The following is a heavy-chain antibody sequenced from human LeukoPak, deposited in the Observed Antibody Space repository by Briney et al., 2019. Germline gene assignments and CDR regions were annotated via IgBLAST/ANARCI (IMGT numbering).Heavy chain of an antibody. D-gene: IGHD3-10*01. Sequence: SETLSLTCSVSGGSITRTSYYWAWIRQPPGEGLEWIGSVYYTGSPYYNPSLRSRVTISVDTSKNQFSLRLSSVTAADTAVFYCARVWYGSSTLGWFDPWGQGTLVTVSS. CDR2: VYYTGSP. CDR3: ARVWYGSSTLGWFDP. CDR1: GGSITRTSYY. J-gene: IGHJ5*02. V-gene: IGHV4-39*01.